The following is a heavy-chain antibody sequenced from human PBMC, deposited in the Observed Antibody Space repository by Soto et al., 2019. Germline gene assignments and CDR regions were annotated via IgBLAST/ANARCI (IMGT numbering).Heavy chain of an antibody. CDR2: ISAYNGNT. V-gene: IGHV1-18*01. J-gene: IGHJ5*02. Sequence: ASVKVSCKASGYTFTSYGISWVRQAPGQGLQWMGWISAYNGNTNYAQKFQGRVTITADESTSTAYMELSSLRSEDTAVYYCARRPLLSSSWYSWFDPWGQGTLVTVSS. CDR1: GYTFTSYG. D-gene: IGHD6-13*01. CDR3: ARRPLLSSSWYSWFDP.